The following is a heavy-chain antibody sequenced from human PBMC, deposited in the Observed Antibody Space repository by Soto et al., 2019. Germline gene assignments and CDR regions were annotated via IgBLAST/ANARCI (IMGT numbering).Heavy chain of an antibody. CDR2: IYHSGST. D-gene: IGHD2-2*02. J-gene: IGHJ5*02. V-gene: IGHV4-30-2*01. CDR3: VRGGIPTQNWFDP. CDR1: GGSISSGGYS. Sequence: PSETLSLTCAVSGGSISSGGYSWSWIRQPPGKGLEWIGYIYHSGSTYYNPSLKSRVTISVDRSKNQFSLKLSSVTAADTAVYYCVRGGIPTQNWFDPWGQGTLVTVSS.